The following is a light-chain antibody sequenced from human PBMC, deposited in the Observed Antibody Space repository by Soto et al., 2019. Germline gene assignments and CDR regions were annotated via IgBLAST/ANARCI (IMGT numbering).Light chain of an antibody. CDR3: LQHSDYPFT. Sequence: DIQMTQSPSSLSASVGDRVTITCRASQGTRDALGWYQQKPGKVPKRLIYSASSLQSGVPSGFSGSGSETEFTLTISSLQPEDFATYYCLQHSDYPFTFGQGTRLEI. CDR2: SAS. J-gene: IGKJ2*01. V-gene: IGKV1-17*01. CDR1: QGTRDA.